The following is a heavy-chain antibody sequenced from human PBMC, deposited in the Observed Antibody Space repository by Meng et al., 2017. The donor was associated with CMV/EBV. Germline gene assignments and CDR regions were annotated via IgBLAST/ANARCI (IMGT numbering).Heavy chain of an antibody. CDR3: ARECTIFGVALTYYYYGMDV. Sequence: SETLSLTCTVSGGSISSSSYYWGWIRQPPGRGLEWIGSIYYSGSTYYNPSLKSRVTISVDTSKNQFSLKLSSVTAADTAVYYCARECTIFGVALTYYYYGMDVWGQGTTVTVSS. J-gene: IGHJ6*02. D-gene: IGHD3-3*01. CDR2: IYYSGST. CDR1: GGSISSSSYY. V-gene: IGHV4-39*07.